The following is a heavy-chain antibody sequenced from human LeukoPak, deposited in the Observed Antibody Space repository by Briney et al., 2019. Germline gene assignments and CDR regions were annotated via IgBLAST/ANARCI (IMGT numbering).Heavy chain of an antibody. Sequence: AASVKVSCKASGYTFTSYGISWVRQAPGQGLEWMGWISAYNGNTNYAQKLQGRVTMTTDTSTSTAYMELRSLRSDDTAVYYCARDRRPIVVVPAAKGFGGYWGQGTLVTASS. D-gene: IGHD2-2*01. CDR2: ISAYNGNT. CDR3: ARDRRPIVVVPAAKGFGGY. J-gene: IGHJ4*02. V-gene: IGHV1-18*01. CDR1: GYTFTSYG.